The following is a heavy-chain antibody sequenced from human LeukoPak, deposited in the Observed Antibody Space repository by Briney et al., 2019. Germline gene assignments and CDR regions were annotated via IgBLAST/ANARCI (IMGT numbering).Heavy chain of an antibody. Sequence: GGSLRLSCAASGFTFSSYGMSWVRQAPGKGLEWVSGFSSSGNTYYADSVKGRFTISRDNSKNTLYLQMKSLRAEDTAVYYCARTGETAPAEDFQHWGRGTLVTVSS. CDR1: GFTFSSYG. D-gene: IGHD2-21*02. J-gene: IGHJ1*01. CDR3: ARTGETAPAEDFQH. V-gene: IGHV3-23*01. CDR2: FSSSGNT.